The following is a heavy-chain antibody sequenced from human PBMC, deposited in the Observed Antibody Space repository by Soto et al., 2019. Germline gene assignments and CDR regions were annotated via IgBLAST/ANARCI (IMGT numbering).Heavy chain of an antibody. CDR1: GVSIGSHF. J-gene: IGHJ3*02. Sequence: PSETLSLTCSVSGVSIGSHFWSWIRQAPGKGPELVGYIYHTVNTNYNPALKSRVTISMDTSENQLSLQLSSATAADTAVYYCARLQYTVVTALDIWGQGTMVTVSS. D-gene: IGHD2-15*01. CDR3: ARLQYTVVTALDI. V-gene: IGHV4-59*11. CDR2: IYHTVNT.